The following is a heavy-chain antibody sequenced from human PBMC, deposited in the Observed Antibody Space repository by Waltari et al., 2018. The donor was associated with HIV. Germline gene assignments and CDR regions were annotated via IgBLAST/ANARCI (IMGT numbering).Heavy chain of an antibody. V-gene: IGHV4-39*02. CDR3: AREGLPITIFGVVIRGWYFDL. CDR2: IYYSGST. Sequence: QLQLQESGPGLVKPSETLSLTCTVSGGSISSSSYYWGWLRQPPGKGLGWIGSIYYSGSTYYNPSLKSRVTISVDTSKNQFSLKLSSVTAADTAVYYCAREGLPITIFGVVIRGWYFDLWGRGTLVTVSS. CDR1: GGSISSSSYY. D-gene: IGHD3-3*01. J-gene: IGHJ2*01.